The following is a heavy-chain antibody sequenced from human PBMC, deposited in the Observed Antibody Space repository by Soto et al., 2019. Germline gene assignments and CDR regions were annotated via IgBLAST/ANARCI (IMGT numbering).Heavy chain of an antibody. V-gene: IGHV5-51*01. CDR2: ITPGTPDI. D-gene: IGHD6-19*01. CDR3: ARQSSHMCDF. CDR1: GYTFGSAW. J-gene: IGHJ4*01. Sequence: PGESLKISCKAVGYTFGSAWIGWVRQMPGKGLEWIGIITPGTPDIRYSPSVRGHVTISADEVLSNAYLQWYSLKASDTGMYYCARQSSHMCDFWGQGTLVTVSS.